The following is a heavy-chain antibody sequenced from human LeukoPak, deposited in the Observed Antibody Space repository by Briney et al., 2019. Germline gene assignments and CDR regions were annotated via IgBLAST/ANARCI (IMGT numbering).Heavy chain of an antibody. V-gene: IGHV3-7*03. CDR3: AKSKSSSWYPPLAN. J-gene: IGHJ4*02. D-gene: IGHD6-13*01. CDR2: IKEDGSDK. Sequence: GGSLRLSCAASRFIFSSYWMAWVRQAPGKGLEWVANIKEDGSDKNYAGSVKGRFTISRDNAKNSLYLQMNSLRVEDMAFYYCAKSKSSSWYPPLANWGQGNRGPVSS. CDR1: RFIFSSYW.